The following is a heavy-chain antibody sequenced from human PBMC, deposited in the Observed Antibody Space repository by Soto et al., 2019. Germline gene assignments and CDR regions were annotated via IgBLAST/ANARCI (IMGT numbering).Heavy chain of an antibody. CDR1: GYTFTGYY. Sequence: ASVKVSCKASGYTFTGYYMHGVRQAPGQGLEWMGWINPNSGGTNYAQKFQGRVTMTRDTSISTAYMELSRLRSDDTAVYYCARERGSYPNFDYWGQGTLVTVSS. D-gene: IGHD1-26*01. V-gene: IGHV1-2*02. CDR2: INPNSGGT. CDR3: ARERGSYPNFDY. J-gene: IGHJ4*02.